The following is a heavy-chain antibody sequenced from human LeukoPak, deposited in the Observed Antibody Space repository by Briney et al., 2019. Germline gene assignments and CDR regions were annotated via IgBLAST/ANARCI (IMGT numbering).Heavy chain of an antibody. CDR1: GFTVSSNY. J-gene: IGHJ3*02. D-gene: IGHD6-13*01. V-gene: IGHV3-53*01. CDR3: ASPPTTRSSWYVAHDAFDI. CDR2: IYSGGST. Sequence: PGGSLRLSCAASGFTVSSNYMSWVRQAPGKGLEWVSVIYSGGSTYYADSVKGRFTISRDNSKNTLYLQMNSLRAEDTAVYYCASPPTTRSSWYVAHDAFDIWGQGAMVTVSS.